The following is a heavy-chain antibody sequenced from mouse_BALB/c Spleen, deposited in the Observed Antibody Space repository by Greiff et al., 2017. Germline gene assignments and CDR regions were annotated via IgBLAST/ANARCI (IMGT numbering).Heavy chain of an antibody. CDR3: ARKGGQLGLYFDY. D-gene: IGHD3-2*01. Sequence: EVQLQQSGPGLVKPSQSLSLTCTVTGYSITSDYAWNWIRQFPGNKLEWMGYISYSGSTSYNPSLKSRISITRDTSKNQFFLQLNSVTTEDTATYYCARKGGQLGLYFDYWGQGTTLTVSS. CDR2: ISYSGST. CDR1: GYSITSDYA. J-gene: IGHJ2*01. V-gene: IGHV3-2*02.